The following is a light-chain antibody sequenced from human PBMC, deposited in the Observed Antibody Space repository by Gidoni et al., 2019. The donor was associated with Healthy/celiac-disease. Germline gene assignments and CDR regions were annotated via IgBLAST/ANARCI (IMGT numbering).Light chain of an antibody. V-gene: IGKV1-33*01. J-gene: IGKJ3*01. CDR2: DAS. Sequence: DIQMTQSPSSLSASVGDRVTITCQASQDISNYLNWYHQKPGKAPKLLIYDASNLETGVPSRFSGSGSGTDFTVTISSLQPEDIATYYCQQYDNLPLTFXPXTKVDIK. CDR3: QQYDNLPLT. CDR1: QDISNY.